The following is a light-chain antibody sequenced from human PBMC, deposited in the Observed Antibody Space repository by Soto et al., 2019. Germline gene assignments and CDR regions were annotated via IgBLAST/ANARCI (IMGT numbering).Light chain of an antibody. J-gene: IGLJ3*02. CDR1: SSDVGNYNF. CDR3: CSYAGSSTWV. V-gene: IGLV2-23*02. Sequence: QSALTQPASVSGSPGQSITISCNGTSSDVGNYNFVSWYQQHPGKAPKLMIYEVSKRPSGVSNRFSGSKSGNTASLTISGLQAEDEADYYCCSYAGSSTWVFGGGTKLTVL. CDR2: EVS.